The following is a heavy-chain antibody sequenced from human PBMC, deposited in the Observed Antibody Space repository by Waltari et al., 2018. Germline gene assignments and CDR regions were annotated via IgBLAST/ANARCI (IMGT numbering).Heavy chain of an antibody. CDR1: GFNFRDYA. Sequence: EVQLLESGGGLERPGGSLRLSCTASGFNFRDYAMGWVRQAPGEGLECVSEINDNPGSTYYAASVKGRFTISRDNSKNTLYLRMNSLRVEDTAIYYCAKEMTPYSSSSDFDSWGQGTLVTVSS. D-gene: IGHD6-6*01. CDR2: INDNPGST. CDR3: AKEMTPYSSSSDFDS. V-gene: IGHV3-23*01. J-gene: IGHJ4*02.